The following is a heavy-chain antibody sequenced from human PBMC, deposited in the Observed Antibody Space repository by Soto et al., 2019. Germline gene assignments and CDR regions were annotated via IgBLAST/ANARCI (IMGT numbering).Heavy chain of an antibody. V-gene: IGHV1-69*02. CDR1: GGTFISDT. CDR3: ARTEGTALVSDS. CDR2: IIPIVTII. D-gene: IGHD5-18*01. J-gene: IGHJ5*01. Sequence: QVQLVQSGAEVKKPGSSVKVSCKASGGTFISDTISWVRQAPGQGLEWMGRIIPIVTIITYAPKFQGRLTITSDKSTSTAYMELSSLRSDHTAVYYCARTEGTALVSDSWGQGTLVTVSS.